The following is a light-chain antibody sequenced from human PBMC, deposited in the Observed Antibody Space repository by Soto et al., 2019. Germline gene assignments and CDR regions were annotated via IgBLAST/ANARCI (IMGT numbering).Light chain of an antibody. CDR3: SSYTSSSTLV. CDR2: EVS. J-gene: IGLJ3*02. CDR1: SSDVGGYDY. Sequence: QSVVTQPASVSGSPGQSITISCTGTSSDVGGYDYVSWYQQYPGKAPRLIIYEVSSRPSGVSNRFSGSKSGNTASLTISGLRAEDEGDYFCSSYTSSSTLVFGGGTKVTVL. V-gene: IGLV2-14*01.